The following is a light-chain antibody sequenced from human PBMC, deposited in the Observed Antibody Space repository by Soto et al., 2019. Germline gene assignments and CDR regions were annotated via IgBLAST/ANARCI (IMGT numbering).Light chain of an antibody. J-gene: IGLJ1*01. CDR2: ENN. CDR1: SSKIANYY. V-gene: IGLV1-51*02. Sequence: QSGLAQPPPMSAAPGQKVPISSSGSSSKIANYYVSWFQQLPGTAPKLLIYENNKRPSGIPGRFSGSKSGTSATLGITGLQTGDEADYYCGTWDSSLCGFVFGSGTRVTVL. CDR3: GTWDSSLCGFV.